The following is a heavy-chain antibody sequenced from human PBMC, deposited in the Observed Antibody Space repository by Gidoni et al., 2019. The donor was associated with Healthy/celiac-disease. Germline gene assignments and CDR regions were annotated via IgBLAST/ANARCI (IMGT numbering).Heavy chain of an antibody. CDR3: LEGIQHYY. J-gene: IGHJ4*02. CDR2: ISGSGGST. V-gene: IGHV3-23*01. D-gene: IGHD5-18*01. Sequence: EVQLLESGGGLVQPGGSLRLSCAASGFTFSSYAMRWVRQAPGKGLEWVSAISGSGGSTYYADSVKGRFTISRDNSKNTLYLQMNSLGAEDTAVYYCLEGIQHYYWGQGTLVTVSS. CDR1: GFTFSSYA.